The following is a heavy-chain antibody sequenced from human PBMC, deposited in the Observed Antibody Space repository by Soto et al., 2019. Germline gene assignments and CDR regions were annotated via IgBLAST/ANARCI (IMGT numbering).Heavy chain of an antibody. Sequence: PGGSLRLSCTASGFTFSDHYMSWIRQAPGKGLEWVSYISSSGSPLYYADSVKGRFTISRDNAKNSLYLQMNSLRAEDTAVYYCARDFPTRGGLIVGATRVAYWGQGTLVTVSS. V-gene: IGHV3-11*04. CDR1: GFTFSDHY. D-gene: IGHD1-26*01. J-gene: IGHJ4*02. CDR2: ISSSGSPL. CDR3: ARDFPTRGGLIVGATRVAY.